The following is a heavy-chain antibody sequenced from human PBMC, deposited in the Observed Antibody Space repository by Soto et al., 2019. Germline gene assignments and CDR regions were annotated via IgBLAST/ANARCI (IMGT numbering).Heavy chain of an antibody. Sequence: QVPLVQSGAEVKKPGASVKVSCKASGYTFTSYDINWVRQATGQGLEWMGWMNPNSGNTGYAQKFQGRVTMTRNTSISTAYMELSSLRSEDTAVYYCARVPYCSSTSCSDDWFDPWGQGTLVTVSS. D-gene: IGHD2-2*01. CDR3: ARVPYCSSTSCSDDWFDP. CDR1: GYTFTSYD. J-gene: IGHJ5*02. CDR2: MNPNSGNT. V-gene: IGHV1-8*01.